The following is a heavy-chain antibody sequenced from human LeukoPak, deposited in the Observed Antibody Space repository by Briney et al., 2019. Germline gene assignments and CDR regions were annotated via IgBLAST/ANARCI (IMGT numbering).Heavy chain of an antibody. V-gene: IGHV3-21*04. D-gene: IGHD3-10*01. CDR1: GFTFSSYS. CDR2: ISSSSSYI. Sequence: GGSLRLSCAASGFTFSSYSMNWVRQAPGKGLEWVSSISSSSSYIYYADSVKGRFTISRDNAKNSLYLQMNSLRAEDTAVYYCASPGEYYGSGSYLWGQGTLVTVSS. J-gene: IGHJ4*02. CDR3: ASPGEYYGSGSYL.